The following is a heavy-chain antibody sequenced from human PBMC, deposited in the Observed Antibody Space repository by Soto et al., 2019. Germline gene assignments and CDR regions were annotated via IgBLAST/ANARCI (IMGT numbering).Heavy chain of an antibody. Sequence: EVQLLESGGGLVQPGGSLRLSCATSGFTFSSYAMSWVRQAPGKGLAWVSAISGSGGSTYYADSVKGRFTISRDNSKNTLYLQMNSLRAEDTAVYYCASERAYDSSGYDSYFDYWGQGTLVTVSS. CDR2: ISGSGGST. J-gene: IGHJ4*02. V-gene: IGHV3-23*01. CDR3: ASERAYDSSGYDSYFDY. D-gene: IGHD3-22*01. CDR1: GFTFSSYA.